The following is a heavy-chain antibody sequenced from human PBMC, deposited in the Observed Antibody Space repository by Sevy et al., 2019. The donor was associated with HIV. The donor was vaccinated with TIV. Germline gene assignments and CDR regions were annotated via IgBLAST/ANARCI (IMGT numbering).Heavy chain of an antibody. J-gene: IGHJ4*02. CDR2: IIPILGTT. Sequence: ASVKVSCKASGGTFTTSGISWVRQVPGQGLEWMGGIIPILGTTNYAQRFQYRVTITADESTKTAYMELSSLRSEDTAVYYCARGGGNGWYYFDYWGQETPVTVSS. D-gene: IGHD6-19*01. CDR1: GGTFTTSG. V-gene: IGHV1-69*13. CDR3: ARGGGNGWYYFDY.